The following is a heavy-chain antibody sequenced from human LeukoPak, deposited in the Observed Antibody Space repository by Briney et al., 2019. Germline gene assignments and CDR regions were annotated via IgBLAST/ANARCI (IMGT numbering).Heavy chain of an antibody. CDR3: ARSSRELGGYAPWELMPPFDY. CDR1: GFTFSSYS. CDR2: ISTSSIYI. V-gene: IGHV3-21*01. Sequence: KSGGSLRLSCAASGFTFSSYSMNWVRQAPGKGLEWVSSISTSSIYIYYGDSLKGRFTISRDNAKNSLYLQMNSLRAEDTAVYYCARSSRELGGYAPWELMPPFDYWGQGTLVTVSS. J-gene: IGHJ4*02. D-gene: IGHD1-7*01.